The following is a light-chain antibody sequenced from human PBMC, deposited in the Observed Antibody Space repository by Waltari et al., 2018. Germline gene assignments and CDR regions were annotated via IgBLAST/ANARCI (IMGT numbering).Light chain of an antibody. Sequence: QSVLTQPPSASATPGQRVTISCSGSSSNIGRRSVYWSQQFTGTAPKLLIYTNDRRPSGVPDRFSGSKAGTSGSLAISGRRSEDEADYYCAAWDDSLSGHVVFGGGTKLTVL. CDR2: TND. CDR3: AAWDDSLSGHVV. J-gene: IGLJ2*01. V-gene: IGLV1-47*02. CDR1: SSNIGRRS.